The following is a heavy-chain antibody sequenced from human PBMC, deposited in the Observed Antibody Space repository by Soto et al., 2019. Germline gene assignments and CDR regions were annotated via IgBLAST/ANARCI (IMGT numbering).Heavy chain of an antibody. Sequence: TLSLTCAISGDSVSSNSAAWNWIRQSPSRGLEWLGRTYYRSKWYNDYAVSVKSRITINPDTSKNQSSLQLNSVTPEDTAVYYCAREAGRITIFGVVIIGYYGMDVWGQGTTVTVSS. D-gene: IGHD3-3*01. V-gene: IGHV6-1*01. J-gene: IGHJ6*02. CDR1: GDSVSSNSAA. CDR3: AREAGRITIFGVVIIGYYGMDV. CDR2: TYYRSKWYN.